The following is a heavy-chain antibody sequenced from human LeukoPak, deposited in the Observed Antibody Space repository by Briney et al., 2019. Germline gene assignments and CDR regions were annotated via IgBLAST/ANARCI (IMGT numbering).Heavy chain of an antibody. Sequence: GGSLRLSCAASGSTFSSYAMSWVRQAPGKGLEWVSAISGSGGSTYYADSVKGRSTISRDNSKNTLYLQMNSLRAEDTAVYYCARALYYDILTGYNDFDYWGQGTLVTVSS. CDR3: ARALYYDILTGYNDFDY. CDR2: ISGSGGST. D-gene: IGHD3-9*01. V-gene: IGHV3-23*01. CDR1: GSTFSSYA. J-gene: IGHJ4*02.